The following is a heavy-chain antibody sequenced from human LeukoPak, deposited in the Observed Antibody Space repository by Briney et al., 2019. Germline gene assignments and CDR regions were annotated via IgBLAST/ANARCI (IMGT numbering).Heavy chain of an antibody. V-gene: IGHV4-34*01. Sequence: PSETLSLTCAVYGGSFSGYYWSWIRQPPGKGLEWIGEINHSGSTNYNPSLKSRVTISVDTSKSQFSLKLSSVTAADTAVYYCAICDSSGYYLEWGQGTLVTVSS. CDR1: GGSFSGYY. J-gene: IGHJ4*02. CDR2: INHSGST. CDR3: AICDSSGYYLE. D-gene: IGHD3-22*01.